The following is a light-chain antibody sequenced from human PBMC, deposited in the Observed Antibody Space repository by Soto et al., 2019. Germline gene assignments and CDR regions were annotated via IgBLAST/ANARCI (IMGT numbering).Light chain of an antibody. CDR2: DSS. Sequence: DIQMTQSPSSLSASVGDRVTITCQASQDISNFLNWYQQKPGKAPKLLIFDSSNLETGVPSRFTRSGSGTDFTFTIRTLQPEDIATYYCQQYHDLPITFGQGTRLDLK. CDR3: QQYHDLPIT. J-gene: IGKJ5*01. V-gene: IGKV1-33*01. CDR1: QDISNF.